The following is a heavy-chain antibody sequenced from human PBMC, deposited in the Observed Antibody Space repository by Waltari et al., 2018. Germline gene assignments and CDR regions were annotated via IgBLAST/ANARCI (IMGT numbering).Heavy chain of an antibody. Sequence: EMQLVESGGGLVQRGGSLRLTCSVSGFNIANYTMHWVRQAPGKGLEHVSAITSNGVGTYYTDSVKGRFTISRDNSKNTLYLQMSSLKTDDTAVYYCVKIADYWGQGTLVTVSS. CDR1: GFNIANYT. V-gene: IGHV3-64D*08. J-gene: IGHJ4*02. CDR3: VKIADY. CDR2: ITSNGVGT.